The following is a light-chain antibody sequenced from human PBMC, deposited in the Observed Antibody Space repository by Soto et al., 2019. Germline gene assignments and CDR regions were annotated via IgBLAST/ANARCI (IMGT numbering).Light chain of an antibody. CDR1: ISNIGTNF. J-gene: IGLJ2*01. CDR2: SNN. V-gene: IGLV1-44*01. CDR3: AAWDDSLSVVV. Sequence: QSVLIQPPSASGTPGQRVTISCSGSISNIGTNFVNWYQQLPGTAPKLLIYSNNQRPSGVPDRFSGSKSGTSASLAISGLQSEDEADYYCAAWDDSLSVVVFGGGTKLTVL.